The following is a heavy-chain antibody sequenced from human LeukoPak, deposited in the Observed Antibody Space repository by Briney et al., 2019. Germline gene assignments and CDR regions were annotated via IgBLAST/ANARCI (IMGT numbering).Heavy chain of an antibody. V-gene: IGHV3-30*02. CDR3: ARERPDSRILDY. CDR1: GFTFSSYG. D-gene: IGHD1-14*01. CDR2: IRYDGSNK. Sequence: GGSLRLSCEESGFTFSSYGMHWVRQAPGKGLEWVAFIRYDGSNKYYADSVKGRFTISRDNSKNTVYLQMNNVRAEDTAVYYCARERPDSRILDYWGQGTLVTVFS. J-gene: IGHJ4*02.